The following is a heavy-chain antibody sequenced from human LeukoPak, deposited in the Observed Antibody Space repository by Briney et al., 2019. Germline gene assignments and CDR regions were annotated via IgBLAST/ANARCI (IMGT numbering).Heavy chain of an antibody. J-gene: IGHJ6*03. V-gene: IGHV3-30*04. Sequence: GGSLRLSCAASGSTFSSYAMHWVRQAPGKGLEWVAVISYDGSNKYYADSVKGRFTISRDNSKNTLYPQMNSLRAEDTAVYYCARDRIAARPYYMDVWGKGTTVTVSS. D-gene: IGHD6-6*01. CDR2: ISYDGSNK. CDR1: GSTFSSYA. CDR3: ARDRIAARPYYMDV.